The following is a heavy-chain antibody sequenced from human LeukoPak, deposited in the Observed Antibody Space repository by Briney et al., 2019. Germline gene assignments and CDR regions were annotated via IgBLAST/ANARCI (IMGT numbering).Heavy chain of an antibody. V-gene: IGHV3-43*02. CDR3: AKDYAWGSYRPPKPLDY. CDR1: GFTFDDYA. Sequence: PGGSLRLSCAASGFTFDDYAMHWVRQAPGKGLEWVSLISGDGGSTYYADSVKGRFTISRDNSKNSLYLQMNSLRTEDTALYYCAKDYAWGSYRPPKPLDYWGQGTLVTVSS. D-gene: IGHD3-16*02. CDR2: ISGDGGST. J-gene: IGHJ4*02.